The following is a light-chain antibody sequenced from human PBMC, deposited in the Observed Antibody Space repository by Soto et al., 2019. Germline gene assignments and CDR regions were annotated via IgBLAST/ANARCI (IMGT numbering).Light chain of an antibody. V-gene: IGKV3-20*01. CDR1: QSVSSSY. Sequence: EIVLTQSPGTLSLSPGERATLSSRASQSVSSSYLAWYQQKPGQAPRLLIYGASSRATGIPDRFSGSGSGRDFTLTISRLEPEDFAVYYCQQCGSSPQTFDQGTRLEIK. J-gene: IGKJ5*01. CDR2: GAS. CDR3: QQCGSSPQT.